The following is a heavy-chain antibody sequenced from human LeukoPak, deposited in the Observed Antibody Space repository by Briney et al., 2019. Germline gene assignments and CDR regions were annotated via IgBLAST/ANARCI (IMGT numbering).Heavy chain of an antibody. CDR2: IIPILGTT. J-gene: IGHJ3*02. CDR1: GGTFSSYG. D-gene: IGHD3-22*01. V-gene: IGHV1-69*11. CDR3: ARGGATYYYDSSGYYEGAYDI. Sequence: SVKVSCKASGGTFSSYGISWVRQAPGQGLEWMGRIIPILGTTNYVEKFQGIATITTDEPTTTVYMELSSLRSEDTALYYCARGGATYYYDSSGYYEGAYDIWGQGTMVTVSS.